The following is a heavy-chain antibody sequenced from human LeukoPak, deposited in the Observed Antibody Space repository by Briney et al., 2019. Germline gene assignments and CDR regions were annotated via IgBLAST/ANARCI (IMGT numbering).Heavy chain of an antibody. CDR3: TRQLWLPPYYYYGMDV. J-gene: IGHJ6*02. D-gene: IGHD6-19*01. Sequence: GGSLRLSCAASGFTFSGSAMHWVRQASGKGLEWVGRIRSKANSYATAYAASVKGRFTISRDDSKNTAYPQMNSLKTEDTAVYYCTRQLWLPPYYYYGMDVWGQGTTVTVSS. CDR1: GFTFSGSA. V-gene: IGHV3-73*01. CDR2: IRSKANSYAT.